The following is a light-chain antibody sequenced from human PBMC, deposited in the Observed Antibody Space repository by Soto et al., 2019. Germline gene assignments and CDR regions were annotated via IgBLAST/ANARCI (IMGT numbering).Light chain of an antibody. Sequence: QSVLRQPPSVSAAPGQKVTISCSGSSSNIGNNYVSWYQQLPGTAPKLLIYENNKRPSGIPDRFSGSKSGTSATLGITGLQTGDEADYYCGTWDFSLSAVVFGGGTKLTVL. V-gene: IGLV1-51*02. CDR3: GTWDFSLSAVV. CDR2: ENN. CDR1: SSNIGNNY. J-gene: IGLJ3*02.